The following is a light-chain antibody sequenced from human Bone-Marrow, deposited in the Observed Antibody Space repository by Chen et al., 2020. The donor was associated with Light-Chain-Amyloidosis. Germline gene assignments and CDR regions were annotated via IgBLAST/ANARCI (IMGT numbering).Light chain of an antibody. J-gene: IGLJ3*02. CDR3: AHWDDSMMGRL. V-gene: IGLV1-44*01. Sequence: QSVLTQPPSASGTPGQRVTISCSGNSSNVGGITVNWYQQVPGTAPKLLIYSNNKRPSGVPDRFSGSKSGTSASLPISGLQSEDEAYYYCAHWDDSMMGRLFGGGTKLTVL. CDR1: SSNVGGIT. CDR2: SNN.